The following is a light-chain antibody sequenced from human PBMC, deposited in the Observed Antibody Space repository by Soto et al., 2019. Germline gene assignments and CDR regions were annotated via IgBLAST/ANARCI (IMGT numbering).Light chain of an antibody. V-gene: IGKV3-20*01. J-gene: IGKJ4*01. CDR2: GAS. CDR3: QQYGSSPPIDLT. CDR1: QSVSSSY. Sequence: EIVLTQSPGTLSLSPGERATLSCRASQSVSSSYLAWYQQTPGQAPRLLIYGASSRATGIPDRFSGSGSGTDFTLTISRLEPEDFAVYYCQQYGSSPPIDLTFGGGTKVEIK.